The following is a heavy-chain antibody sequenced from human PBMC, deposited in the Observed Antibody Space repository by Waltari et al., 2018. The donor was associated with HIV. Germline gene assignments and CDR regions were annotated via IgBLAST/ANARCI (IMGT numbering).Heavy chain of an antibody. J-gene: IGHJ5*02. Sequence: QVQLVQSGGEVKKPGASVKVSCKASGYTFTGYYIHWVRQAPGQGLEWIGWSNPNTGATDYAQKFQGRVTMTRDTAVRTAYMELSWLTSDDTAVYYWAKGAHDYGDYLVLDPWGQGSPVTVSA. CDR2: SNPNTGAT. CDR1: GYTFTGYY. D-gene: IGHD4-17*01. CDR3: AKGAHDYGDYLVLDP. V-gene: IGHV1-2*02.